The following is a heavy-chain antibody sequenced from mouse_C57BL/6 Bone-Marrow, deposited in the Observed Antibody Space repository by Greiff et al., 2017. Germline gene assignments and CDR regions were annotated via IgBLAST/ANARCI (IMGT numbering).Heavy chain of an antibody. CDR3: ARSPPYYYGSSYGWYFDV. CDR2: IYPGGGYT. J-gene: IGHJ1*03. Sequence: VQLQQSGAELVRHGTSVKMSCKASGYTFTNYWIGWAKQRPGHGLEWIGDIYPGGGYTNYNEKFKGKATLTADKSSSTAYMQFSSLTSEDSAIYYCARSPPYYYGSSYGWYFDVWGTGTTVTVSS. D-gene: IGHD1-1*01. V-gene: IGHV1-63*01. CDR1: GYTFTNYW.